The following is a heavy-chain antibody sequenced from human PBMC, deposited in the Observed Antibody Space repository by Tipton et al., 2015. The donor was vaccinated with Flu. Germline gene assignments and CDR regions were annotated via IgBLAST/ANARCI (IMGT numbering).Heavy chain of an antibody. CDR3: ARRDYSNYVSDPKSWFDP. V-gene: IGHV4-59*08. Sequence: TLSLTCTVPGDSIKYYYWSWIRQSPGKGLEWIGYIYDSGTTNYNPSPKSRVTMSVDTSKNQFSLKVFSVTAADTAVYYCARRDYSNYVSDPKSWFDPWGQGILVTVSS. D-gene: IGHD4-11*01. CDR2: IYDSGTT. J-gene: IGHJ5*02. CDR1: GDSIKYYY.